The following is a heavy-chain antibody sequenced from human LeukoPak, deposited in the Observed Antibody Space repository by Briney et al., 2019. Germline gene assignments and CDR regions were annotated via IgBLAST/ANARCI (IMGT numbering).Heavy chain of an antibody. V-gene: IGHV3-9*01. CDR1: GFTFDDYA. D-gene: IGHD6-19*01. Sequence: GGSLRLSCAASGFTFDDYAMHWVRQAPGKGLEWVSGISWNSGSIGYADSVKGRFTISRDNAKNSLYLQMNSLRAEDTALYYCAKGKQWLEIDYWGQGTLVTVSS. CDR2: ISWNSGSI. J-gene: IGHJ4*02. CDR3: AKGKQWLEIDY.